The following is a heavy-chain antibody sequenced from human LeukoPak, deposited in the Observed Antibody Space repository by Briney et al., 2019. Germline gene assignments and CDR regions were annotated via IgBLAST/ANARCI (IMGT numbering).Heavy chain of an antibody. J-gene: IGHJ5*02. CDR2: IYTSGST. Sequence: SETLSLTCTVSGGSISSYYWSWIRQPAGKGLEWIGCIYTSGSTNYNPSLKSRVTMSVDTSKNQFSLKLSSVTAADTAVYYCARDLCSGGSCRYYSWFDPWGQGTLVTVSS. D-gene: IGHD2-15*01. V-gene: IGHV4-4*07. CDR3: ARDLCSGGSCRYYSWFDP. CDR1: GGSISSYY.